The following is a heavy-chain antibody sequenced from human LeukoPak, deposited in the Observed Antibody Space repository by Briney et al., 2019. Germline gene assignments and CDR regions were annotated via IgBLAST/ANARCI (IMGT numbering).Heavy chain of an antibody. D-gene: IGHD4-17*01. V-gene: IGHV3-7*01. CDR2: IKQDGSEK. CDR1: GFTFSRYW. CDR3: ARTYGDYPEFNWYFDL. J-gene: IGHJ2*01. Sequence: GGSLRLSCAASGFTFSRYWMSWVRQAPGKGLEWVANIKQDGSEKYYVDSVKGRFTISRDNAKNSLYLQMNSLRAEDTAVYYCARTYGDYPEFNWYFDLWGRGTLVTVSS.